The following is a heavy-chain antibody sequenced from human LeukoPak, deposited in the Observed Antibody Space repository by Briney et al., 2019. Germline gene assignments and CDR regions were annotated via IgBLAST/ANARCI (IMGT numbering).Heavy chain of an antibody. D-gene: IGHD3-10*01. V-gene: IGHV3-11*01. CDR2: ISSSGSTI. CDR3: AKDELSSGSYLDDAFDI. CDR1: GFTFSDYY. Sequence: GGSLRLSCAASGFTFSDYYMSWIRQAPGKGLEWVSYISSSGSTIYYADSVKGRFTISRDNAKNSLYLQMNSLRAEDTAVYYCAKDELSSGSYLDDAFDIWGQGTMVTVSS. J-gene: IGHJ3*02.